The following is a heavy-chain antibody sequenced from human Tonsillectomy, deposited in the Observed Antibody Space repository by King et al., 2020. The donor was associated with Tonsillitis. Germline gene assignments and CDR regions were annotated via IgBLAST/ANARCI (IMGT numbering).Heavy chain of an antibody. CDR2: IXTGDSDT. CDR1: GYSFTSYW. J-gene: IGHJ6*02. CDR3: ARXXXXXXXXXYYXGIXX. Sequence: QLVESGAEVKKPGESLKISCKGXGYSFTSYWXGWVRQMXGXXLEWXGIIXTGDSDTRYSPSFXGXXTIXXDNXIXXAXXXWSXXKASDTXXYYCARXXXXXXXXXYYXGIXXWGXXXXVT. V-gene: IGHV5-51*01.